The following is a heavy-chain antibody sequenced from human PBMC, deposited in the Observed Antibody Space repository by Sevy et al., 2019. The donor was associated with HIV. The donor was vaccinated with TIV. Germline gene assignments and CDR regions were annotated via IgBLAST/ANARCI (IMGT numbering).Heavy chain of an antibody. CDR1: GYTFTSYG. D-gene: IGHD3-3*01. CDR2: ISAYNGNT. V-gene: IGHV1-18*01. J-gene: IGHJ5*02. CDR3: ARGGYDFWSGYNWFDP. Sequence: ASVKVSCKASGYTFTSYGISWVRQAPGQGLEWMGWISAYNGNTNYAQKLQGRVTMTTDTSTSTAYMELRSLGSDDTAVYYCARGGYDFWSGYNWFDPWGQGTLVTVSS.